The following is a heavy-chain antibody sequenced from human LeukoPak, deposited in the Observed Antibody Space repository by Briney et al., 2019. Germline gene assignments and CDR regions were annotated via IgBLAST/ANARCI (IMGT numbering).Heavy chain of an antibody. CDR2: ISSSGSTI. J-gene: IGHJ5*02. D-gene: IGHD3-22*01. CDR3: ARDLGQYYDTSDNWFDP. CDR1: GFIFSSYS. Sequence: GGSLRLSCAASGFIFSSYSMNWVRQAPGKGLEWVSSISSSGSTIYYADSVKGRFTISRDNAKNSLYLQMNSLRAEDTAVYYCARDLGQYYDTSDNWFDPWGQGTLVTVSS. V-gene: IGHV3-48*04.